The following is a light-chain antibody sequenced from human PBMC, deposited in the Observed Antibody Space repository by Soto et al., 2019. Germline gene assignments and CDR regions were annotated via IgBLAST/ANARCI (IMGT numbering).Light chain of an antibody. CDR1: QSVSSSY. CDR3: QQYGSSPPT. V-gene: IGKV3-20*01. CDR2: GAS. J-gene: IGKJ1*01. Sequence: EIVWTQSPATLSLSPGERASVSCRASQSVSSSYLAWYQQKPGQAPRLLIYGASSRATGIPDRFSGSGSGTDFTLTISRLEPEDFAVYYCQQYGSSPPTFGQGTKVDIK.